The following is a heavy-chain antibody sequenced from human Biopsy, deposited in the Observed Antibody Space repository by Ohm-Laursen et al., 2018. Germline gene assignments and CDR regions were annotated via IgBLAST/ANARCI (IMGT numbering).Heavy chain of an antibody. CDR3: ALQSVAQMKNFDY. V-gene: IGHV1-2*02. CDR1: GFSFTSYY. J-gene: IGHJ4*02. Sequence: ASVKVSCKASGFSFTSYYIHWVRQAPGQGLEWMVWISPKSGGTNYAQKFQGNITMTKNTSMSTAYMEMSRLRSDDTAVYYCALQSVAQMKNFDYWGQGTLVTVSS. CDR2: ISPKSGGT. D-gene: IGHD6-19*01.